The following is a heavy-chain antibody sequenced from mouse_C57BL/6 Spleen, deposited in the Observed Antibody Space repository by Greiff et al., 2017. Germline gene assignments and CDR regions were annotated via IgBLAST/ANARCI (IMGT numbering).Heavy chain of an antibody. Sequence: EVKLEESGPELVKPGASVKMSCKASGYTFTDYNMHWVKQSHGKSLEWIGYINPNNGGTSYNQKFKGKATLTVNKSSSTAYMELRSLTSEDSAVYYCARRGGYYGSSLAYWGQGTLVTVSA. CDR1: GYTFTDYN. CDR3: ARRGGYYGSSLAY. CDR2: INPNNGGT. J-gene: IGHJ3*01. D-gene: IGHD1-1*01. V-gene: IGHV1-22*01.